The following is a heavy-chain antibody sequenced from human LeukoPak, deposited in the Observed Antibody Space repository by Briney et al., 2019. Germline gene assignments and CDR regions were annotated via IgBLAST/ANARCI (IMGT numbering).Heavy chain of an antibody. J-gene: IGHJ3*02. CDR2: IIPILGIA. CDR1: GGTFSSYA. D-gene: IGHD3-10*01. Sequence: SVKVSCKASGGTFSSYAISWVRQAPGQGLEWMGRIIPILGIANYAQKFQGRVTITADKSTSTAYMELSSLRSEDTAVYYCARTLWFGESNALDIWGQGTMVTVSS. V-gene: IGHV1-69*04. CDR3: ARTLWFGESNALDI.